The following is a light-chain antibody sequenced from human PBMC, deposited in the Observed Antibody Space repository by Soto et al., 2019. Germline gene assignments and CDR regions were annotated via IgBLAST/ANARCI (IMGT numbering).Light chain of an antibody. Sequence: DILMTQSPSSVSASVEDRVTITCRASQGISSWLAWYQQKPGATPKLLIYSASSLESWVPSRFSGSGSGTDFTLTISSLQPEDFATYYCQQTNSLPITFGQGTRLEIK. CDR2: SAS. CDR3: QQTNSLPIT. CDR1: QGISSW. J-gene: IGKJ5*01. V-gene: IGKV1-12*01.